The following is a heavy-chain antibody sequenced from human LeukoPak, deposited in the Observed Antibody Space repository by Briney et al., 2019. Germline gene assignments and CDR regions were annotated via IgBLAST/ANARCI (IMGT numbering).Heavy chain of an antibody. CDR1: GGSITTFY. D-gene: IGHD2-21*02. J-gene: IGHJ3*01. V-gene: IGHV4-59*08. Sequence: SETLSLTCNVSGGSITTFYWSWIRQPPGKGLEWIGYIFYTGTTHYNPSLKSRVTISVDSSKNQFSLSLSSVTAADTAVYYCARQLRSDAFDFWGQGTLVTVPS. CDR3: ARQLRSDAFDF. CDR2: IFYTGTT.